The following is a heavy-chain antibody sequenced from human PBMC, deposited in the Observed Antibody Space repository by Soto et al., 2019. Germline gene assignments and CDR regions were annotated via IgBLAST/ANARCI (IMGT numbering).Heavy chain of an antibody. CDR2: INHSGST. V-gene: IGHV4-34*01. CDR3: ARADFAASATGYYYYMDV. J-gene: IGHJ6*03. Sequence: PSETLSLTCAVYGGSFSGYYWTWIRQPPGKGLEWIGEINHSGSTNFNPSLKSRVTISVDMSKSQFSLKLSPVTAADTAVYYCARADFAASATGYYYYMDVWDKGTTVTVSS. CDR1: GGSFSGYY. D-gene: IGHD3-3*01.